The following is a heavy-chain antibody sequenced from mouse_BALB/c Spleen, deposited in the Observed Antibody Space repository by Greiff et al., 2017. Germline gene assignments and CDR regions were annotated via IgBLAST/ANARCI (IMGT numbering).Heavy chain of an antibody. CDR1: GFSLTSYG. J-gene: IGHJ2*01. CDR3: ARAGDYYGNYVYFDY. D-gene: IGHD2-1*01. V-gene: IGHV2-9*02. CDR2: IWAGGST. Sequence: VKLQESGPGLVAPSQSLSITCTVSGFSLTSYGVHWVRQPPGKGLEWLGVIWAGGSTNYNSALMSRLSISKDNSKSQVFLKMNSLQTDDTAMYYCARAGDYYGNYVYFDYWGQGTTLTVSS.